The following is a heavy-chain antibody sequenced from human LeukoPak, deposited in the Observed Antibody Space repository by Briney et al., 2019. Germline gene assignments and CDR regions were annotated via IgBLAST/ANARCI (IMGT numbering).Heavy chain of an antibody. CDR1: GYTLTELS. J-gene: IGHJ4*02. Sequence: ASVKVSCKVSGYTLTELSMHWVRQAPGKGLEWMGGFDPEDGETIYAQKFQGRVTMTEDTSTDTAYMELSSLRSEDTAVYYCATEVTMVRGVIITVPLWGQGTLVTVSS. V-gene: IGHV1-24*01. CDR3: ATEVTMVRGVIITVPL. CDR2: FDPEDGET. D-gene: IGHD3-10*01.